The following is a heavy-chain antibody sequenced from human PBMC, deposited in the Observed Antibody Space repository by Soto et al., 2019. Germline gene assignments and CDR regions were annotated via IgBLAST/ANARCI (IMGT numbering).Heavy chain of an antibody. CDR2: ISYDGSTK. D-gene: IGHD6-13*01. CDR3: AGPPYGSISWYGYFQH. Sequence: QVQLVESGGGVVQPGRSLRLSCAASGFTFSSYGMHWVRQAPGKGLEWVAVISYDGSTKDYADSVKGRFTISRDNSKNTLYLQMNSLRAEETAVYYCAGPPYGSISWYGYFQHWGQGTLVTFSS. CDR1: GFTFSSYG. J-gene: IGHJ1*01. V-gene: IGHV3-30*03.